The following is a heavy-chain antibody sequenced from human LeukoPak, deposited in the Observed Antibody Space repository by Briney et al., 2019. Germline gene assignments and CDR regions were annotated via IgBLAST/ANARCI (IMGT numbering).Heavy chain of an antibody. CDR3: ARGGSGSYFSWLDP. J-gene: IGHJ5*02. D-gene: IGHD3-10*01. Sequence: VASVKVSCKASGYTFTDYYIHWVRQVPGQGLECMGWINPNSGGTNYAQKFQGRVTMTRDTSISTAYMELSRLRSDDTAVYYCARGGSGSYFSWLDPWGQGTLVTVSS. V-gene: IGHV1-2*02. CDR1: GYTFTDYY. CDR2: INPNSGGT.